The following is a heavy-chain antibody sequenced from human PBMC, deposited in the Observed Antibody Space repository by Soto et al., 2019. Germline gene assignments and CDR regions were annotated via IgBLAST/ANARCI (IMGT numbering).Heavy chain of an antibody. J-gene: IGHJ4*02. D-gene: IGHD3-10*01. Sequence: EVQLLESGGGLVQPGGSLRLSCGVSGFTFNDFEMNWVRQAPGQGLEWLAYIDGSGTTKKYADSVRGRFTISRDNPNISRILQVSSLSDAVTAIYYCARGFGRVNYWGQGTLVSVSS. CDR2: IDGSGTTK. CDR1: GFTFNDFE. CDR3: ARGFGRVNY. V-gene: IGHV3-48*03.